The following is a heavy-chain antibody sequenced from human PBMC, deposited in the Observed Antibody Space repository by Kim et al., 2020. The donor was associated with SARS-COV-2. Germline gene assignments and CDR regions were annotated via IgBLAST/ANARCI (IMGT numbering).Heavy chain of an antibody. D-gene: IGHD3-16*01. CDR3: VRDRMGGAFDI. CDR2: R. V-gene: IGHV3-48*02. J-gene: IGHJ3*02. Sequence: RYYADSVKGRFTISRDNAKSSLYLQMNSLRDEETAVYYCVRDRMGGAFDIWGQGTMVTVSS.